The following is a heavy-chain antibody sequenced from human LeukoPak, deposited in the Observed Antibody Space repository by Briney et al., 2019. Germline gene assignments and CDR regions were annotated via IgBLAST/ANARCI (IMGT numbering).Heavy chain of an antibody. Sequence: GRSLRLSCTASGFTFGDYAMSWVRQAPGKGLEWVSSISSSSSYIYYADSVKGRFTISRDNAKNSLYLQMNSLRAEDTALYYCARLRTTGTFDYWGQGTLVTVSS. CDR2: ISSSSSYI. CDR3: ARLRTTGTFDY. CDR1: GFTFGDYA. J-gene: IGHJ4*02. V-gene: IGHV3-21*01. D-gene: IGHD1-1*01.